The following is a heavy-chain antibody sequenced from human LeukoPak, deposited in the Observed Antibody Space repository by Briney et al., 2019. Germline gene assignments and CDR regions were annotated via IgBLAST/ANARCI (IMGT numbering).Heavy chain of an antibody. CDR2: IYPGDSDT. CDR3: ARHVTGYSGYDPYYYYGVDV. Sequence: GESLKISCKTSGYSFTNYWIGWVRQMPGKGLEWMGIIYPGDSDTRYSPSFQGQVTISVDKSINTAYLQWSSLKASDSAMYYCARHVTGYSGYDPYYYYGVDVWGKGTTVTVSS. V-gene: IGHV5-51*01. CDR1: GYSFTNYW. J-gene: IGHJ6*04. D-gene: IGHD5-12*01.